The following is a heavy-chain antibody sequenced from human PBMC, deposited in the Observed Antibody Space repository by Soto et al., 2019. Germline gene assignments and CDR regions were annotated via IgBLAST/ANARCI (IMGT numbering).Heavy chain of an antibody. D-gene: IGHD3-10*01. CDR2: ISYDGSNK. CDR1: GFSSSNYG. Sequence: QVQLVESGGGVVQPGRSLRLSCAASGFSSSNYGMHWVRQAPGKGLEWVAVISYDGSNKYYADSVKGRFTISRDNSKNTLYLQMNSLRPEDTAVYYCAKGRAFSETWPHDAFDVWGQGTMVAVSS. J-gene: IGHJ3*01. V-gene: IGHV3-30*18. CDR3: AKGRAFSETWPHDAFDV.